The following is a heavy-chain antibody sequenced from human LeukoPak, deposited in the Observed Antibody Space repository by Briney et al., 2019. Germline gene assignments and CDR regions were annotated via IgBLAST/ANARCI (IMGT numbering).Heavy chain of an antibody. CDR1: GYTFTGYY. J-gene: IGHJ6*02. CDR2: INPNSGGT. CDR3: ARMAVAGTYYYYYGMEV. D-gene: IGHD6-19*01. V-gene: IGHV1-2*02. Sequence: ASVKVSCKASGYTFTGYYMHWVRQAPGQGLEWMGWINPNSGGTNYAQKFQGRVTMTRDTSISTAYMELSRLRSDDTAVYYCARMAVAGTYYYYYGMEVWGQGTTVTVSS.